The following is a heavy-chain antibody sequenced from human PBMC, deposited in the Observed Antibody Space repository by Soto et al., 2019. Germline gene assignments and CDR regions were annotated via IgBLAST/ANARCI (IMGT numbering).Heavy chain of an antibody. CDR1: GYSISSGYY. Sequence: SETLSLTCAVSGYSISSGYYWGWIRQPPGKGLEWIGSIYHSGSTYYNPSLKSRLTMSMDRANDHFSLNLTSVTAADTAVYFCARGHYYYGMDVWGQGITVTVSS. CDR2: IYHSGST. J-gene: IGHJ6*02. CDR3: ARGHYYYGMDV. V-gene: IGHV4-38-2*01.